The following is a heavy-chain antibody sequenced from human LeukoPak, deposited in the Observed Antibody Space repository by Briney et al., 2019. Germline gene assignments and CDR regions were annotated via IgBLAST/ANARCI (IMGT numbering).Heavy chain of an antibody. Sequence: SETLSLTWTVSGGSISSYYWSWIRQPPGKGLEWIGYIYYSGSTNYDPSLKSRVTISVDTSENQFSLRLSSVTAADTAVYYCARQADTAMIAGGFYFDYWGQGTLVTVSS. CDR3: ARQADTAMIAGGFYFDY. J-gene: IGHJ4*02. CDR2: IYYSGST. CDR1: GGSISSYY. D-gene: IGHD5-18*01. V-gene: IGHV4-59*08.